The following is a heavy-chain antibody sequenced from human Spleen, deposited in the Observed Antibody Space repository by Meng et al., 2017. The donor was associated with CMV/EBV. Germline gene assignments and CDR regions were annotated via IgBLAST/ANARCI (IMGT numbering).Heavy chain of an antibody. V-gene: IGHV3-30*02. CDR1: GFTFSSYG. CDR2: IWYDGSNK. J-gene: IGHJ6*02. Sequence: GSLRLSCAASGFTFSSYGMHWVRQAPGKGLEWVAVIWYDGSNKYYADSVKGRFTISRDNSKNTLYLQMNSLRAEDTAVYYCAKDLVRRSLYYYYGMDVWGQGTTVTVSS. D-gene: IGHD1-1*01. CDR3: AKDLVRRSLYYYYGMDV.